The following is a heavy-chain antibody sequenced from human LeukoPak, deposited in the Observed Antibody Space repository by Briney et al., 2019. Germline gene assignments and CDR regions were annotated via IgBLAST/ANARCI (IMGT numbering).Heavy chain of an antibody. CDR1: GFTFSSYA. V-gene: IGHV3-23*01. CDR2: ISGSGGST. CDR3: AKDFHCSSTSCYREDAFDI. Sequence: GGSLRLSCAASGFTFSSYAMSWVRQAPGKGLEWVSAISGSGGSTYYADSVKGRFTISRDNSKNTLYLQMNSLRAEDTAVYYCAKDFHCSSTSCYREDAFDIWGQGTMVTVSS. J-gene: IGHJ3*02. D-gene: IGHD2-2*02.